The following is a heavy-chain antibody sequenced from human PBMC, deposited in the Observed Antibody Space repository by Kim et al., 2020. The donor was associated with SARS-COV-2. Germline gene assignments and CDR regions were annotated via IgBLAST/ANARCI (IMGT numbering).Heavy chain of an antibody. CDR2: GSNV. Sequence: GSNVFYADSVKGRFTSSRDHSKNTLYLRLNSLRPEDTAVNYCAKILADKSFWGQGTLVTVSS. V-gene: IGHV3-33*03. D-gene: IGHD2-15*01. CDR3: AKILADKSF. J-gene: IGHJ4*02.